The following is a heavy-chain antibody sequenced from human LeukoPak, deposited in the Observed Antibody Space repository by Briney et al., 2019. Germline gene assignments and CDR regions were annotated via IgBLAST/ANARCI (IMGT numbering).Heavy chain of an antibody. Sequence: SVTLSLTCTVSGGSISSSSYYWGWIRQPPGKGLEWIGRIYYSWSTYYNPSLKSRVTISVDTSKNQFSLKLSSVTAADTAVYYCARILNYYGSGSYYNGGDYWGQGTLVTVSS. CDR3: ARILNYYGSGSYYNGGDY. V-gene: IGHV4-39*01. CDR1: GGSISSSSYY. D-gene: IGHD3-10*01. J-gene: IGHJ4*02. CDR2: IYYSWST.